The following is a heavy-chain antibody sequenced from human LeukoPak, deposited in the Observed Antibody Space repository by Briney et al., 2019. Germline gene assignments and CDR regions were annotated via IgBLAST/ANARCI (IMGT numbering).Heavy chain of an antibody. CDR1: GFTFSTYG. CDR3: AQASHYYGSGSHRRGHYFDY. V-gene: IGHV3-30*02. Sequence: PGGSLRLSCAASGFTFSTYGMHWVRQAPGKGLEWVAVVRYDGSNKYYADFVKGRFTISRDNSKNTLYLQMNSLRGEDTAVYYCAQASHYYGSGSHRRGHYFDYWGQGTLVTVSS. J-gene: IGHJ4*02. D-gene: IGHD3-10*01. CDR2: VRYDGSNK.